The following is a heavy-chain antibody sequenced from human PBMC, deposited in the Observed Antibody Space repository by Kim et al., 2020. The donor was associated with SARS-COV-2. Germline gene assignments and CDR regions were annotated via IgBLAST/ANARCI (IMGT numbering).Heavy chain of an antibody. CDR3: STGEVLGY. CDR2: IKRKTDGGTR. D-gene: IGHD3-22*01. V-gene: IGHV3-15*01. CDR1: GFTVNNAW. J-gene: IGHJ4*02. Sequence: GGSLRLSCVASGFTVNNAWMRWVRQAPGKGLEWVAQIKRKTDGGTRDYAAPVKGRFTISSDDSKNTVYLQMNSLKSEDTAVYFCSTGEVLGYWGQGTLVTVSS.